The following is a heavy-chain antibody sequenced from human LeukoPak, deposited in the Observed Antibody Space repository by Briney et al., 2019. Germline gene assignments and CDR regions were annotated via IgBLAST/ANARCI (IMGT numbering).Heavy chain of an antibody. D-gene: IGHD3-3*01. CDR2: MNPNSGNT. J-gene: IGHJ5*02. CDR3: ARGSGYDFWSGYYIKDNWFDP. Sequence: ASVEVSCKASGYTFTSYDINWVRQATGQGLEWMGWMNPNSGNTGYAQKFQGRVTMTRNTSISTAYMELSSLRSEDTAVYYCARGSGYDFWSGYYIKDNWFDPWGQGTLVTVSS. V-gene: IGHV1-8*01. CDR1: GYTFTSYD.